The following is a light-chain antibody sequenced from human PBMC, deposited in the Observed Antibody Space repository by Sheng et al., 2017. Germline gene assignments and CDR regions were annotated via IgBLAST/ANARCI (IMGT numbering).Light chain of an antibody. Sequence: EILMTQSPATLSLSPGERATLSCRASQSVSGNLAWYQQKPGQAPRLLIYGASTRATGIPARFTGSGSGTEFTLTITSLQSEDSALYFCQQYHNWPPITFGQGTRLEIK. J-gene: IGKJ5*01. V-gene: IGKV3-15*01. CDR1: QSVSGN. CDR2: GAS. CDR3: QQYHNWPPIT.